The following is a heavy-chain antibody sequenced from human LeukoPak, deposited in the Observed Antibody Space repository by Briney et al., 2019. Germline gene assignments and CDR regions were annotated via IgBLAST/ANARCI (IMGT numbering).Heavy chain of an antibody. CDR1: GGSFSGYY. CDR3: ARGRQDVTMIVVVMTAVSYYLDV. V-gene: IGHV4-34*01. J-gene: IGHJ6*03. Sequence: PSETLSLTCAVYGGSFSGYYWTWIRQTPGKGLEWIGEMNPSGSTNYNPSLKSRVTISVDTSKKQFSLKLSSVTAADTAVYYCARGRQDVTMIVVVMTAVSYYLDVWGKGTTVTVS. D-gene: IGHD3-22*01. CDR2: MNPSGST.